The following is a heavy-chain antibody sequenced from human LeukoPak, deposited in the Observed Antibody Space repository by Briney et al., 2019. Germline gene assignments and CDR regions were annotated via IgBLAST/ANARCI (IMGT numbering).Heavy chain of an antibody. CDR2: ISSSSSYI. V-gene: IGHV3-21*01. CDR1: GFTFSSYS. D-gene: IGHD3-9*01. Sequence: GGSLRLSCAASGFTFSSYSMNWVRQAPGKGLEWVSSISSSSSYIYYADSVKGRFTISRDNAKNSLYLQMNSLRAEDTAVYYCARVAETTYDTLTGYYPDWGQGTLVTVSS. J-gene: IGHJ4*02. CDR3: ARVAETTYDTLTGYYPD.